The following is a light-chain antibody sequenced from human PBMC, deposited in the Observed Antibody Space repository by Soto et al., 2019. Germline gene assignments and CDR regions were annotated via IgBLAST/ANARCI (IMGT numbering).Light chain of an antibody. J-gene: IGKJ1*01. CDR1: QSVSSSY. V-gene: IGKV3-20*01. CDR2: GAS. CDR3: QHYGSSHQT. Sequence: EIVLTQSPGTLSLSPGERATLSCRASQSVSSSYLAWYQQNAGQAPRLLIYGASSRATGNSDRISGRGSGTDFTLSISRQEPEDFSVYYCQHYGSSHQTFGQGTKLEIK.